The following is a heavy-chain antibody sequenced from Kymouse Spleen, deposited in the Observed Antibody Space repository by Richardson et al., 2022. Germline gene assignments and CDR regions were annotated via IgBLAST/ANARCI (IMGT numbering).Heavy chain of an antibody. CDR3: ASGSGSYSGYFDY. CDR2: IWYDGSNK. D-gene: IGHD3-10*01. Sequence: QVQLVESGGGVVQPGRSLRLSCAASGFTFSSYGMHWVRQAPGKGLEWVAVIWYDGSNKYYADSVKGRFTISRDNSKNTLYLQMNSLRAEDTAVYYCASGSGSYSGYFDYWGQGTLVTVSS. V-gene: IGHV3-33*01. CDR1: GFTFSSYG. J-gene: IGHJ4*02.